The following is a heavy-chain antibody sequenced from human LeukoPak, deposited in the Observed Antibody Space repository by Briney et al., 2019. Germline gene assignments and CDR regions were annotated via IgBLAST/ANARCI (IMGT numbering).Heavy chain of an antibody. CDR2: FYSGGSA. CDR1: GASISSGNYY. J-gene: IGHJ4*02. V-gene: IGHV4-39*07. CDR3: ARKQSGTMYDV. Sequence: SETLSLTCIVSGASISSGNYYWAWVRQPPGKGLEWIGTFYSGGSAYYNPSLTSRVSISKDTSDNQFSLRLSSVTAADTAVYYCARKQSGTMYDVWGQGTLVTVTA. D-gene: IGHD1-1*01.